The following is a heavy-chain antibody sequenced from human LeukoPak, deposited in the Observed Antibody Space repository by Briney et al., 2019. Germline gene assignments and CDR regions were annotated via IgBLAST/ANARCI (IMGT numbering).Heavy chain of an antibody. D-gene: IGHD5-18*01. Sequence: GGSLRLSCAASGFTLNNAWMSWVRQAPGKGLEWVAVISYDGSNKYYADSVKGRFTISRDNSKNTLYLQMNSLRTEDTAVYYCARGDQYSHDGGDYWGQGTLVTVSS. J-gene: IGHJ4*02. CDR1: GFTLNNAW. V-gene: IGHV3-30-3*01. CDR2: ISYDGSNK. CDR3: ARGDQYSHDGGDY.